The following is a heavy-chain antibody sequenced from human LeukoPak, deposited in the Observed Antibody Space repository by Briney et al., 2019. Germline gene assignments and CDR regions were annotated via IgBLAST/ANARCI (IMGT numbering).Heavy chain of an antibody. CDR2: IYNGGST. CDR3: ARDREGSGWSYGMDV. D-gene: IGHD6-19*01. Sequence: GGSLRLSCAASGFTVSSNYMSWVRHAPGKGLEWVSVIYNGGSTYYADSVKGRFTISRDNSKNTLYLQMNSLRAEDTAVYYCARDREGSGWSYGMDVWGQGTTVTVSS. CDR1: GFTVSSNY. J-gene: IGHJ6*02. V-gene: IGHV3-66*01.